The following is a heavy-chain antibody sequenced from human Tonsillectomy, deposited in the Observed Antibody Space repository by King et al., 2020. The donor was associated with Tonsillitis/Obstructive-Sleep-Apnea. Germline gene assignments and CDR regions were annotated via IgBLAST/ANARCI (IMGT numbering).Heavy chain of an antibody. CDR1: GFTFSSYA. CDR3: ARAGGEPTVDYYGMDV. CDR2: ISYDGSNK. J-gene: IGHJ6*02. D-gene: IGHD1-14*01. Sequence: VQLVESGGGVVQPGRSLRLSCAASGFTFSSYAMHWVRQAPGKGLEWVAVISYDGSNKYYADSVKGRFTISRDNSKNTLYLQMNSLRAEDTAVYYCARAGGEPTVDYYGMDVWGQGTTVTVSS. V-gene: IGHV3-30*04.